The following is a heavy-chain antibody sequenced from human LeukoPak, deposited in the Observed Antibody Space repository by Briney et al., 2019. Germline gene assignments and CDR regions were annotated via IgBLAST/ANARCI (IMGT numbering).Heavy chain of an antibody. CDR3: ARVAGWHWFDP. Sequence: GGSLRLPCAASGFTFSSYDMTWVRQAPGRGLEWVSSIRPSGDNTYYGDSVKGRFTISRDNSENTVYLQMNNMRVDDTAVYYCARVAGWHWFDPWGQGTLVTVSS. J-gene: IGHJ5*02. D-gene: IGHD6-19*01. V-gene: IGHV3-23*01. CDR1: GFTFSSYD. CDR2: IRPSGDNT.